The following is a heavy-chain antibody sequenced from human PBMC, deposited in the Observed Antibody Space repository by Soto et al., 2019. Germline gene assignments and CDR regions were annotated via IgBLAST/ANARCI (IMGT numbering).Heavy chain of an antibody. Sequence: ASVNVSCKASGYAFNGYGISWVRQDPGQGLEWMGWISAYNGNTNYAQKLQGRVTMTTDTSTSTAYMELRSLRSDDTAVYYCARPHDYDFWSGFDYWGQGTLVTVSS. CDR1: GYAFNGYG. J-gene: IGHJ4*02. CDR2: ISAYNGNT. D-gene: IGHD3-3*01. CDR3: ARPHDYDFWSGFDY. V-gene: IGHV1-18*01.